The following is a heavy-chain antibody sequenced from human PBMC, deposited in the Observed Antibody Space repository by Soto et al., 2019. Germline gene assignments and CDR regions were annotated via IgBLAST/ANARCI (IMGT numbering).Heavy chain of an antibody. CDR1: GFTFTSSA. V-gene: IGHV1-58*01. D-gene: IGHD2-21*02. J-gene: IGHJ5*02. Sequence: QMQLVQSGPEVKKPGTSVKVSCKASGFTFTSSAVQWVRQARGQRLEWIGWIVVGSGNTNYAQKCQEIFTITRDRSTSTAYMELSSLRSEDTAVYYCAAVVYGGNSGPHWFDPWGQGTLVTVSS. CDR3: AAVVYGGNSGPHWFDP. CDR2: IVVGSGNT.